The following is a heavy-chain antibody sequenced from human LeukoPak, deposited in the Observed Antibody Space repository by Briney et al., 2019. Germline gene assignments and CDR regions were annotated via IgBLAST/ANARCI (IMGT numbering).Heavy chain of an antibody. V-gene: IGHV3-30-3*01. D-gene: IGHD6-19*01. CDR2: ISYDGSNK. J-gene: IGHJ4*02. Sequence: GGSLRLSCAASGFTFSSYAMHWVRQAPGKGLEWVAVISYDGSNKYYADSVKGRFTISRDNSKNTLYLQMNSLRAEDTAVYYCARDRLRAVAATGGFDFWGQGTLVTVSS. CDR1: GFTFSSYA. CDR3: ARDRLRAVAATGGFDF.